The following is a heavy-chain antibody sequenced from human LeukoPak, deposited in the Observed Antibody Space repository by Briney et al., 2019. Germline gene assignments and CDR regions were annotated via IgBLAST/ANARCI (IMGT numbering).Heavy chain of an antibody. CDR3: ARGSGGSPRGYFDY. J-gene: IGHJ4*02. D-gene: IGHD1-26*01. CDR1: GGSISSYY. V-gene: IGHV4-59*01. Sequence: PSETLSLTCTVSGGSISSYYWSWLRQPPGKGLVWIGYIYYSGSTNYNPSLKSRVTISVDTSKNQFSLKLSSVTAADTAVYYCARGSGGSPRGYFDYWGQGTLVTVSS. CDR2: IYYSGST.